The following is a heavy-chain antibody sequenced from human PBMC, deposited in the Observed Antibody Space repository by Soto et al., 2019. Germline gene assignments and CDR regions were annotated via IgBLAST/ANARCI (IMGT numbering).Heavy chain of an antibody. V-gene: IGHV1-18*01. D-gene: IGHD3-22*01. CDR1: GYTLPSYA. J-gene: IGHJ4*02. Sequence: ASVKVSCKTSGYTLPSYAVTWVRQAPGQGLEWMGWISGHNGDTNLAHKFQGRVTMTTDASTSTAYMELRSLRSDDTAVYYCARGFYYDSSYDSLYYFDSWDQGALVTVSS. CDR2: ISGHNGDT. CDR3: ARGFYYDSSYDSLYYFDS.